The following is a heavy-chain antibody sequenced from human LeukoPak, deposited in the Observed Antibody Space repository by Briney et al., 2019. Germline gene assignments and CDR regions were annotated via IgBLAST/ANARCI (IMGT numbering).Heavy chain of an antibody. Sequence: GGSLRLSCAASGSTVSNNYMIWVRQAPGKGLEWVSLLYTGGETNYADSVKGRFTISRDTSKNTVSLHMSSLRAEDTAVYYCARGFAPAYNFGVFDYWGQGTLVTVSS. V-gene: IGHV3-53*01. J-gene: IGHJ4*02. D-gene: IGHD5-18*01. CDR3: ARGFAPAYNFGVFDY. CDR1: GSTVSNNY. CDR2: LYTGGET.